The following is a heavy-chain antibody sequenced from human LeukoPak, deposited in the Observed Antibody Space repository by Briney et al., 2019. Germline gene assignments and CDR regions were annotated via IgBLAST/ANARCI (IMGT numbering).Heavy chain of an antibody. V-gene: IGHV3-23*01. CDR1: GFTFSIYA. CDR3: AKDWKVDYHDTSGWGYFDL. Sequence: PGGSLRLSCAASGFTFSIYAMTWVRQAPGKGLEWVSAIGGSGGSTYYADSVKGRFTISRDNSKNTLYLQMNSLRAEDTAVYYCAKDWKVDYHDTSGWGYFDLWGRGTLVTVSS. CDR2: IGGSGGST. J-gene: IGHJ2*01. D-gene: IGHD3-22*01.